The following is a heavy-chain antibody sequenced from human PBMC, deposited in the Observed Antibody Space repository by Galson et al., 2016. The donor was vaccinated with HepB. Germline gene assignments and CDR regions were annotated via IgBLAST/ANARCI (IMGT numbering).Heavy chain of an antibody. Sequence: PGKGLEWIGYIYYSGSTYHSPSLKSRVTISVDTSKNQFSLKLNSVTAADTAVYYCARGSAFGGVDNWGQGTLVTVSS. J-gene: IGHJ4*02. CDR2: IYYSGST. V-gene: IGHV4-30-4*01. CDR3: ARGSAFGGVDN. D-gene: IGHD3-16*01.